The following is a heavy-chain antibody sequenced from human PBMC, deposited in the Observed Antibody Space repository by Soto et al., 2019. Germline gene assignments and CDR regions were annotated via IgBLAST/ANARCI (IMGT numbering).Heavy chain of an antibody. J-gene: IGHJ4*01. CDR2: IIPIFGTA. Sequence: SVKVSCKASGGSFSSYAISWVRQAPGQGLEWMGGIIPIFGTANYAQKFQGRVTITADESTSTAYMELSSLRSEDTAVYYCARDRAYGGYADYWGHGTLVTVSS. CDR3: ARDRAYGGYADY. V-gene: IGHV1-69*13. D-gene: IGHD5-12*01. CDR1: GGSFSSYA.